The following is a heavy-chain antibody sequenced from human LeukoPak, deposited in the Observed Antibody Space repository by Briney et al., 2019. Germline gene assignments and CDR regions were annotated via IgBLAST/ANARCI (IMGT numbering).Heavy chain of an antibody. CDR2: ISYSGST. D-gene: IGHD3-3*01. Sequence: SETLSLTCTVSGVSISEYYWSWIRQPPGKGLESIGYISYSGSTNYSPSLKSRLTISLDMSRNQFSLKLSSVTAADTAVYYCARVLRFLEWLSAGDYWGQGTLVTVSS. CDR3: ARVLRFLEWLSAGDY. V-gene: IGHV4-59*12. J-gene: IGHJ4*02. CDR1: GVSISEYY.